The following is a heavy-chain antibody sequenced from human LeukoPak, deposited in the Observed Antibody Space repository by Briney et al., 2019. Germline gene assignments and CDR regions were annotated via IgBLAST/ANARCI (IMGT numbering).Heavy chain of an antibody. CDR2: INHSGST. CDR3: AGLGSSCWYRFPEY. V-gene: IGHV4-34*01. D-gene: IGHD6-19*01. J-gene: IGHJ4*02. CDR1: GGSFSGYY. Sequence: PSETLSLTCAVYGGSFSGYYWSWIRQPPGKGLEWIGEINHSGSTNYNPSLKSRVTISVDKSKNQFSLKLSSVTAADPAVYYCAGLGSSCWYRFPEYWGQGTLVTVSS.